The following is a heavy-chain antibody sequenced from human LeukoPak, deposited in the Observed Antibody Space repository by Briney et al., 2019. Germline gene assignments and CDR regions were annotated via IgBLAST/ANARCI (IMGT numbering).Heavy chain of an antibody. Sequence: GASVKVSCKAAGYTFTGYYMHWVRQDPGQGLEWVGWINPNSGGTNYAQKFQGRVTMTRDTSISTAYMELSRLRSDDTAVYYCARDPVAGNPLFDYWGQGTLVTVSS. D-gene: IGHD6-19*01. CDR3: ARDPVAGNPLFDY. CDR2: INPNSGGT. V-gene: IGHV1-2*02. J-gene: IGHJ4*02. CDR1: GYTFTGYY.